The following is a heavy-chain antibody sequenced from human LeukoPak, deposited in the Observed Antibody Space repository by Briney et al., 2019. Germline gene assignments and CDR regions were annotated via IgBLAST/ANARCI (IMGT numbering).Heavy chain of an antibody. V-gene: IGHV3-23*01. D-gene: IGHD5-12*01. CDR3: ARGRGYTGYDPRVIDY. CDR1: GFTFGSYG. Sequence: GGSLRLSCAASGFTFGSYGMSWVRQAPGKGLEWVSFITPNADRASYADSVKGRFTISRDNPRNTLYMQMNSLRAEDTAVYYCARGRGYTGYDPRVIDYWGQGTLVTVSS. J-gene: IGHJ4*02. CDR2: ITPNADRA.